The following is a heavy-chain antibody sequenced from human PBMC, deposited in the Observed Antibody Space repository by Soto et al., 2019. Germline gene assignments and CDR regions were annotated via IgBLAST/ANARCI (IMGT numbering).Heavy chain of an antibody. D-gene: IGHD1-26*01. Sequence: QVQLVESGGGVVQPGRSLRLSCAASGFTFSHYDIHWVHQAPGKGLERLAVISYDGSNKHYADSVKGRFTVSRDNSKNTLYLQMNSLRAEDTAVYFCARYSGKYQGPIDYWGQGTLVTVSS. CDR3: ARYSGKYQGPIDY. CDR1: GFTFSHYD. V-gene: IGHV3-30*03. CDR2: ISYDGSNK. J-gene: IGHJ4*02.